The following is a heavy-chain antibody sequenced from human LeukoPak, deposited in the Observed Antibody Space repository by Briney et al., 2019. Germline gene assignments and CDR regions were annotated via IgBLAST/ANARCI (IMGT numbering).Heavy chain of an antibody. CDR2: ISGSGSCK. CDR1: GFTFSSYE. D-gene: IGHD1-26*01. Sequence: GGSLRLSCAASGFTFSSYEMNWVRQSPGKGLEWVSYISGSGSCKYYADSVKGRFTISRDNAKNSLYLQMNSLRAEDTAVYYCARGEVGVGSTLFDYWGQGTLVTVSS. J-gene: IGHJ4*02. V-gene: IGHV3-48*03. CDR3: ARGEVGVGSTLFDY.